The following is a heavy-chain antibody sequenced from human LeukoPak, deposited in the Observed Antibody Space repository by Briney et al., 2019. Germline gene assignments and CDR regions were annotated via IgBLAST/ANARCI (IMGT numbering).Heavy chain of an antibody. Sequence: SQTLSLTCTVSGGSISSSSYYWGWIHQPPGKGLEWIGSIYYSGGTYYNPSLKSRVTISVDTSKNQFSLKLSSVTAADTAVYYCARAEWEPYYFDYWGQGTLVTVSS. D-gene: IGHD1-26*01. CDR1: GGSISSSSYY. CDR3: ARAEWEPYYFDY. CDR2: IYYSGGT. V-gene: IGHV4-39*07. J-gene: IGHJ4*02.